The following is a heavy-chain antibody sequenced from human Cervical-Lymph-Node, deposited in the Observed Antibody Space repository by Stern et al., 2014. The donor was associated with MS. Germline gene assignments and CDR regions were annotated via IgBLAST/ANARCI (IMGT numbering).Heavy chain of an antibody. CDR1: GYTFTSYD. D-gene: IGHD3-9*01. Sequence: VQLVESGAEVKKPGASVKVSCKASGYTFTSYDINWVRQATGQGLEWMGWMNPNSGNTGYAQKFQGRVTMTRNTSISTAYMELSSLRSEDTAVYYCARLSLVYFDLDYWGQGTLVTVSS. J-gene: IGHJ4*02. CDR2: MNPNSGNT. CDR3: ARLSLVYFDLDY. V-gene: IGHV1-8*01.